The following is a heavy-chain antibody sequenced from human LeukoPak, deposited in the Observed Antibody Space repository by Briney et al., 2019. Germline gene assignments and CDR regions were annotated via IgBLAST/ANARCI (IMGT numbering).Heavy chain of an antibody. D-gene: IGHD3-3*01. J-gene: IGHJ6*03. Sequence: GESLKISWKGSGYSFTSYWIGWVRQMPGKGLEWMGIIDPVDSDTRYSPSFQGQVTLSADKSISTASLQWSSLKASDTAMYYCARLEVHYYYYYMDVWGKGTTVTVSS. CDR3: ARLEVHYYYYYMDV. CDR2: IDPVDSDT. CDR1: GYSFTSYW. V-gene: IGHV5-51*01.